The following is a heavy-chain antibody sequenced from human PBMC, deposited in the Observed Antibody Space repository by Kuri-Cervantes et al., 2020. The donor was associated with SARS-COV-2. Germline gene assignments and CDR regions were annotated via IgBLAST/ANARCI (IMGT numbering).Heavy chain of an antibody. CDR1: GFTFSSYA. D-gene: IGHD2-2*01. J-gene: IGHJ4*02. CDR2: ISGSGGST. CDR3: ATPGVPAANYYFDY. V-gene: IGHV3-23*01. Sequence: GESLKISCAASGFTFSSYAMSWVRQAPGKGLEWVSAISGSGGSTYYADSVKGRFTISRDNSKNTLYPQMNSLRTEDTAVYYCATPGVPAANYYFDYWGQGTLVTVSS.